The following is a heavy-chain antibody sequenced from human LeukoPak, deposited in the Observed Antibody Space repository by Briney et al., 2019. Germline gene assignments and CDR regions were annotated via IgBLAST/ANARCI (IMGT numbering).Heavy chain of an antibody. Sequence: ASVKVSCKASGYTCTTYYMHWVRQAPGQGLDWMGIINPSGGSTIYAQKFLGRVTMTRDTSTNTVYMDLSSLRSDDTAVYYCARGGMGIQLWSFDDWGQGTLVTVSS. CDR2: INPSGGST. D-gene: IGHD5-18*01. V-gene: IGHV1-46*01. J-gene: IGHJ4*02. CDR1: GYTCTTYY. CDR3: ARGGMGIQLWSFDD.